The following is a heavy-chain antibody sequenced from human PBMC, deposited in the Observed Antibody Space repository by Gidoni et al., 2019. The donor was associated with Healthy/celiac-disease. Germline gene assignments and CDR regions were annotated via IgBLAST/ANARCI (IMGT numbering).Heavy chain of an antibody. V-gene: IGHV3-33*01. CDR2: IWYDGSNK. D-gene: IGHD5-12*01. CDR1: GFTFSSYG. J-gene: IGHJ4*02. Sequence: QVQLVESGGGVVQPGRSLRLSCAASGFTFSSYGMHWVRQAPGKGLEWVAVIWYDGSNKYYADSVKGRFTISRDNSKNTLYLQMNSLRSEDTAVYYCARDLNIVATFLGYWGQGTLVTVSS. CDR3: ARDLNIVATFLGY.